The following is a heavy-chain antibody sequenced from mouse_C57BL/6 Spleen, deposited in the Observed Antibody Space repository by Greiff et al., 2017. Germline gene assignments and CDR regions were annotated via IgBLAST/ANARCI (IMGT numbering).Heavy chain of an antibody. V-gene: IGHV1-52*01. J-gene: IGHJ4*01. Sequence: QVQLQQPGAELVRPGSSVKLSCKASGYTFTSYWMHWVKQRPIQGLEWIGNIDPSDSETHYNQKFKDKATLTVDKSSSTAYMQLSSLTSEDSAVYYCARGGLQVYYAMDYWGQGTSVTVSS. CDR1: GYTFTSYW. CDR3: ARGGLQVYYAMDY. CDR2: IDPSDSET. D-gene: IGHD2-4*01.